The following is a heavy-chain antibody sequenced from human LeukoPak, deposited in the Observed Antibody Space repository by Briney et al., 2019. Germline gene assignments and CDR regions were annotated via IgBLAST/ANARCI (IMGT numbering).Heavy chain of an antibody. D-gene: IGHD6-13*01. CDR3: ARAPIAAAGTLDY. V-gene: IGHV4-59*08. CDR2: IFYSGRT. Sequence: SETLSLTCTVSGGSISGYYWNWIRQPPGKGLEYIGYIFYSGRTNYNPSLKSRVTISVDTSKNQFSLKLSSVTAADTAVYYCARAPIAAAGTLDYWGQGTLVTVSS. J-gene: IGHJ4*02. CDR1: GGSISGYY.